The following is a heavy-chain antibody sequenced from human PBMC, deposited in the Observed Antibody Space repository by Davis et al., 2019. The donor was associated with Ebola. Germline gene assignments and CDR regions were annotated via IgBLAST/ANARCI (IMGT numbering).Heavy chain of an antibody. CDR3: ARRDYDFWSGYYLDP. CDR1: GFTFSSYS. D-gene: IGHD3-3*01. J-gene: IGHJ5*02. Sequence: GESLKISCAASGFTFSSYSMNWVRQAPGKGLEWVSYISSSSITIYYADSVKGRFTISRDNAKNSLYLQMNSLRAEDTAVYYCARRDYDFWSGYYLDPWGQGTLVTVSS. CDR2: ISSSSITI. V-gene: IGHV3-48*04.